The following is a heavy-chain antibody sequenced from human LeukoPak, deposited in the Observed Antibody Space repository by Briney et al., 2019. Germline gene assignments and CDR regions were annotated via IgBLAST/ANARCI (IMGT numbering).Heavy chain of an antibody. V-gene: IGHV1-24*01. J-gene: IGHJ3*02. Sequence: ASVKVSCKVSGYTLTELSMHWVRQAPGKGLEWMGGFDPEGGETIYAQKFQGRVTMTEDTSTDTAYMELSSLRSEDTAVYYCATPWTVRNAFDIWGQGTMVTVSS. CDR1: GYTLTELS. CDR3: ATPWTVRNAFDI. CDR2: FDPEGGET. D-gene: IGHD3/OR15-3a*01.